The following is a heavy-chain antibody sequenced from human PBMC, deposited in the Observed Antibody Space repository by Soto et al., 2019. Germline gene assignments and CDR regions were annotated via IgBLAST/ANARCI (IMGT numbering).Heavy chain of an antibody. V-gene: IGHV1-69*13. CDR2: IIPIFGTA. CDR3: ARDIEYYYDSSGYSSFDY. CDR1: GGTFSSYA. Sequence: SVKVSCKASGGTFSSYAISWVLQAPGQGLEWMGGIIPIFGTANYAQKFQGRVTITADESTSTAYMELSSLRSEDTAVYYCARDIEYYYDSSGYSSFDYWGQGTLVTVSS. J-gene: IGHJ4*02. D-gene: IGHD3-22*01.